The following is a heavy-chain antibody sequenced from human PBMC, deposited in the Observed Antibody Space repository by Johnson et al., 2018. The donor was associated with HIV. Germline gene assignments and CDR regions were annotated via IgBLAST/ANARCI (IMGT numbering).Heavy chain of an antibody. Sequence: QVQLVESGGGVVQSGRSLRLSCAASGFTLSNYGIHWVRQAPGQGLEWVALISYDGSNTYYADSVRGRFTLSRDNSKNTVYLQMNSLRAEDTAVYYCAKDQYRKLTTVAGIWGQGTMVTVSS. CDR2: ISYDGSNT. D-gene: IGHD4-17*01. V-gene: IGHV3-30*18. CDR3: AKDQYRKLTTVAGI. CDR1: GFTLSNYG. J-gene: IGHJ3*02.